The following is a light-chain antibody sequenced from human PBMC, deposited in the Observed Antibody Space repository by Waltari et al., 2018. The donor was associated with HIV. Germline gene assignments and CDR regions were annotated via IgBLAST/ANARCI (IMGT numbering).Light chain of an antibody. J-gene: IGKJ2*01. Sequence: DIKMTQSPSVLSASLGDRITISCRASQHVNTWVAWYQQKPGKAPKLLIHTASTWAKGVTSRFSGRGSGAVFTITIAGLQPDDFATYYCQQYETYYTFGLGTNVE. CDR3: QQYETYYT. CDR1: QHVNTW. V-gene: IGKV1-5*01. CDR2: TAS.